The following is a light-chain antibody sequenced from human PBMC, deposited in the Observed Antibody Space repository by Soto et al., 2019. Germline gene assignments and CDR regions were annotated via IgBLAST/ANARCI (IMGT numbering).Light chain of an antibody. CDR1: NIGSKS. J-gene: IGLJ1*01. CDR3: HVWDSSSEHV. CDR2: DDS. Sequence: YVLTQPPSVSVAPGQTARITCGRNNIGSKSVHWYQQKPGQAPVLVVDDDSDRPSGIPERFSGSNSGNTATLTISRVEAGDEADYFYHVWDSSSEHVFGTGTKVTVL. V-gene: IGLV3-21*02.